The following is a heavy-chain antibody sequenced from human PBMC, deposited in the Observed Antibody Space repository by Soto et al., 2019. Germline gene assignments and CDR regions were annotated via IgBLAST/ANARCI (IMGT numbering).Heavy chain of an antibody. CDR3: AVKVPAAISCPPKTDY. D-gene: IGHD2-2*01. V-gene: IGHV1-69*02. CDR2: IIPILGIA. Sequence: QVQLVQSGAEVKKPGSSVKVSCKASGGTFSSYTISWVRQAPGQGLEWRGRIIPILGIANYEQKFQGRVTITSDKSTSTAYMELSSLRSEDTAVYYCAVKVPAAISCPPKTDYWGQGTLVTGSS. CDR1: GGTFSSYT. J-gene: IGHJ4*02.